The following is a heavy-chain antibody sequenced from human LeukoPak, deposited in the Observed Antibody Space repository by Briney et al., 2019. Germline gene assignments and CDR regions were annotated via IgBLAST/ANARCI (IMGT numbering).Heavy chain of an antibody. CDR1: GGSFSGYY. J-gene: IGHJ5*02. CDR3: ARGRIPVLRFLEWSNWFDP. V-gene: IGHV4-34*01. Sequence: SETLSLTCAVYGGSFSGYYWSWIRQPPGKGLEWIGEINHRGSTNYNPSLKSRVTISVDTSKNQFSLKLSSATAADTAVYYCARGRIPVLRFLEWSNWFDPWGQGTLVTVSS. D-gene: IGHD3-3*01. CDR2: INHRGST.